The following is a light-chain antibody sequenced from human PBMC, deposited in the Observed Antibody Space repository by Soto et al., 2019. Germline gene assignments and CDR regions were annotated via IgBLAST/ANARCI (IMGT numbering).Light chain of an antibody. Sequence: SVLTQPRSVSGSPGQSVTISCTGTSSDVGGYNYVSWYQQHPGKAPKLMIYDVSKRPSGVPDRFSGSKSGNTASLTISGLQAEDEADYYCCSYAGSYTHFYVFGTGTKVTVL. J-gene: IGLJ1*01. CDR3: CSYAGSYTHFYV. CDR1: SSDVGGYNY. V-gene: IGLV2-11*01. CDR2: DVS.